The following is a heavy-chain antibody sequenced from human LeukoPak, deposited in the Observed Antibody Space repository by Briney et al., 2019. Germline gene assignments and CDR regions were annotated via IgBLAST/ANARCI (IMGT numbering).Heavy chain of an antibody. CDR2: IRDDGINK. CDR3: ARDLGGYDPEDAFDI. Sequence: GGSLRLSCAASGVTFSSYGMHWVRQAPGKGLEWVAFIRDDGINKFYSDSVKGRFTISRDNSKNTLYLQMNSLRTEDTAVYYCARDLGGYDPEDAFDIWGQGTMVTVSS. D-gene: IGHD5-12*01. CDR1: GVTFSSYG. J-gene: IGHJ3*02. V-gene: IGHV3-30*02.